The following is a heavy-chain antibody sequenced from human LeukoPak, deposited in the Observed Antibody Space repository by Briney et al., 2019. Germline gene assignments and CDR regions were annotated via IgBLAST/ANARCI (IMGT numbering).Heavy chain of an antibody. Sequence: GGSLRLSCAASGFTFSSYAMSWVRQAPGKGLEWVSAIRGSGDRTHYADSVKGRFTISRDNAKSTLYLQMNSLRAEDTAVYYCARDRGSTEFDFWGQGTLVTVSS. CDR2: IRGSGDRT. J-gene: IGHJ4*02. CDR1: GFTFSSYA. V-gene: IGHV3-23*01. CDR3: ARDRGSTEFDF. D-gene: IGHD1-26*01.